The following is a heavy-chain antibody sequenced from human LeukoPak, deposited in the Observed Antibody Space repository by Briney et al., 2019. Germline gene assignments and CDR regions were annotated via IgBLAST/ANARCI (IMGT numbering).Heavy chain of an antibody. CDR1: GGSISSYY. Sequence: PSETLSLTCTVSGGSISSYYWSWIRQPPGKGLEWIGYIYYSGSTNYNPSLRSRVTISVDTSKNQFSLKLSSVTAADTAVYYCARRRGWLQFDYWGQGTLVTVSS. D-gene: IGHD5-24*01. CDR3: ARRRGWLQFDY. CDR2: IYYSGST. J-gene: IGHJ4*02. V-gene: IGHV4-59*08.